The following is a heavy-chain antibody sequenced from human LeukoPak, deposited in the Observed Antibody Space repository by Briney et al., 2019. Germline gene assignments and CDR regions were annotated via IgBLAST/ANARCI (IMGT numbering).Heavy chain of an antibody. V-gene: IGHV4-61*02. J-gene: IGHJ6*03. CDR1: GGSISSGCYY. CDR3: ARDTSGYDWNYYYYMDV. Sequence: PSQTLSLTCTVSGGSISSGCYYWSWIRQPAGKGLEWFGRIYTSGSTNYNPSLKSRVTISVDTSKNQFSLKLSSVTAADTAVYYCARDTSGYDWNYYYYMDVWGKGTTVTISS. D-gene: IGHD5-12*01. CDR2: IYTSGST.